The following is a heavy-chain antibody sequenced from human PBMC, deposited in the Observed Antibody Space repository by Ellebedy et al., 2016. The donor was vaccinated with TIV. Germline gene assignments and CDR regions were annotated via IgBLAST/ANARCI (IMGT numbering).Heavy chain of an antibody. D-gene: IGHD4-17*01. CDR2: ISGSGGST. V-gene: IGHV3-23*01. Sequence: GESLKISCAASGFTFSSYAMSWVRQAPGKGLEWVSAISGSGGSTYYADSVKGRFTISRDNSKNTLYLQMNSLRAEDTAVYYCAKDPLVGDYRPSSQTSDYWGQGTLVTVSS. CDR1: GFTFSSYA. J-gene: IGHJ4*02. CDR3: AKDPLVGDYRPSSQTSDY.